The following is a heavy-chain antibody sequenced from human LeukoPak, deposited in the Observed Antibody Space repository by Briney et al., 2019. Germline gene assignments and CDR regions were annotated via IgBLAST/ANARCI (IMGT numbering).Heavy chain of an antibody. D-gene: IGHD1-1*01. CDR1: GFTFSSYA. Sequence: GGSLRLSCAASGFTFSSYAMSWARQAPGKGLEWVSTISASGDSTYYADSVKGRFTISRDISRNTLYVQMNSLRAEDTAVYYCARYIKSPLYYFDYWGRGTLVTVSS. CDR2: ISASGDST. V-gene: IGHV3-23*01. CDR3: ARYIKSPLYYFDY. J-gene: IGHJ4*02.